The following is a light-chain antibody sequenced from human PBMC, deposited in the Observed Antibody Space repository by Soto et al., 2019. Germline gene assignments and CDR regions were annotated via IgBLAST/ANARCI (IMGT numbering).Light chain of an antibody. J-gene: IGKJ1*01. V-gene: IGKV1-5*03. CDR3: QQYNDNST. Sequence: DIQMTQSPSTMSASVGDRVTITCRASQSISSWLAWYQQKPGTATKLLIYKASTLQSGVPSIFSVGGSVTEFTLTISNMQPDDSATYYCQQYNDNSTFGQGTKVELK. CDR1: QSISSW. CDR2: KAS.